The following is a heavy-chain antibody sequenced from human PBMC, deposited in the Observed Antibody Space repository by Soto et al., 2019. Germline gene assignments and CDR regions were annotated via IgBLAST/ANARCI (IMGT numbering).Heavy chain of an antibody. CDR1: GYTFTSYG. V-gene: IGHV1-18*01. J-gene: IGHJ6*02. Sequence: QVQLVQSGAEVKKPGASVKVSCKASGYTFTSYGISWVRQAPGQELEWMGWISAYNGNTNYAQKLQGRVTMTTDTSTSTAYMELRSLRSDDTAVYYCARDREVRGVTGFYYGMDVWGQGTTVTVSS. CDR2: ISAYNGNT. CDR3: ARDREVRGVTGFYYGMDV. D-gene: IGHD3-10*01.